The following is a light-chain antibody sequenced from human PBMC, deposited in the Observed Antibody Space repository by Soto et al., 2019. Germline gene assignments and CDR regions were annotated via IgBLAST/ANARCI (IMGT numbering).Light chain of an antibody. CDR2: GAS. CDR1: QSVSSN. J-gene: IGKJ1*01. V-gene: IGKV3-15*01. Sequence: EIVMTQSPATLSVSPGERATLSCRASQSVSSNLAWYQQKPGQAPRLLIYGASTRVTGIPARFSGSGSGTEFTLTISSLQSEDFAVYYCQQYNNWVTFGQGTKVEIK. CDR3: QQYNNWVT.